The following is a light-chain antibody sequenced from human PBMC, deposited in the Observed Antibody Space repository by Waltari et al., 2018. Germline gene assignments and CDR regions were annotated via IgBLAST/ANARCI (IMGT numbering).Light chain of an antibody. CDR1: QSITRY. Sequence: DIQMTQSPSSLSASVGDRVTITCRASQSITRYLNWYQQKPGKAPKLLVYTTSTLQSDIPSRVSGNGSGTDFTLTISSLQPEDFATYYCQQANSLPLFGGGTKVEIK. CDR3: QQANSLPL. J-gene: IGKJ4*01. CDR2: TTS. V-gene: IGKV1-39*01.